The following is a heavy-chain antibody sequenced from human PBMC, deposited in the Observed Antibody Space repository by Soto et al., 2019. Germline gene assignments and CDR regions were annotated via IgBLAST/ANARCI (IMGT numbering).Heavy chain of an antibody. CDR2: IIPILGIA. CDR1: GGTFSSYT. V-gene: IGHV1-69*02. D-gene: IGHD6-13*01. Sequence: QVQLVQSGAEVKKPGSSVKVSCKASGGTFSSYTISWVRQAPGQGLEWMGRIIPILGIANYAEKFQGRVTITADKSTSTAYMVRSSLRSEDTAVYYCARVFGVIAPAGSDYYGMDVWGQGTTVTVSS. J-gene: IGHJ6*02. CDR3: ARVFGVIAPAGSDYYGMDV.